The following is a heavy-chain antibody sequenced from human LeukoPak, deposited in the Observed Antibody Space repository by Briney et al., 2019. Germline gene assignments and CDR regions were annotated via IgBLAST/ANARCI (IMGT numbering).Heavy chain of an antibody. J-gene: IGHJ3*02. Sequence: PSETLSLTCTVSGGSISSSSYYWGWIRQPPGKGLEWIGSISYSGSTYYNPSLKSRVTISVDTSKIQFSLKLSSVTAADTAVYYCARLVLASDAFDIWGQGTMVTVSS. V-gene: IGHV4-39*07. CDR1: GGSISSSSYY. CDR2: ISYSGST. D-gene: IGHD1-26*01. CDR3: ARLVLASDAFDI.